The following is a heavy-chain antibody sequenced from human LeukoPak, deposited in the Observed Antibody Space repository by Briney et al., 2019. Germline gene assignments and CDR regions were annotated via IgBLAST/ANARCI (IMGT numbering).Heavy chain of an antibody. D-gene: IGHD3-22*01. CDR3: ATARDYYDTSAYSRDHFDY. Sequence: GGSLRLSCAASRFTFSGYAMHWVRQAPGKGLEWVAVISYDGSNKYYADSVKGRFTISRDNSKNTLYLQMNSLRAEDTAVYYCATARDYYDTSAYSRDHFDYWGQGTLVTVSS. J-gene: IGHJ4*02. CDR1: RFTFSGYA. CDR2: ISYDGSNK. V-gene: IGHV3-30-3*01.